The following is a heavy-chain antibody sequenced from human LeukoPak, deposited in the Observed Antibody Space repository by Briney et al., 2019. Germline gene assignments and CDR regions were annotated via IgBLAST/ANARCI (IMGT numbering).Heavy chain of an antibody. V-gene: IGHV4-39*07. J-gene: IGHJ4*02. CDR1: GGSSSTILYS. CDR2: ISSSGNT. D-gene: IGHD3-22*01. CDR3: ARHRLFSFNTRGNKKKKNSFDY. Sequence: PSETLSLTCSVSGGSSSTILYSWGWIRQAPGKGLEWIGTISSSGNTYYNPSLKSRVTISLGTSKNPFSLKLRSVTAADTAVYFCARHRLFSFNTRGNKKKKNSFDYWGQETQFTVPS.